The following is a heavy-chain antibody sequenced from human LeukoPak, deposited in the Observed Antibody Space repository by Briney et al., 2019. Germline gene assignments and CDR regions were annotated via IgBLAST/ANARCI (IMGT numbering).Heavy chain of an antibody. J-gene: IGHJ3*01. CDR1: RFSVSDYW. D-gene: IGHD2-15*01. CDR2: INSDGSRP. Sequence: PGGSLRLSCAASRFSVSDYWMHWVRQASGKGLVWVSRINSDGSRPSYADSVKGRFTISRDNAKNTLYLQMNSLRVEDTALYYCARETREAGSGDHQTDSFDVWGQGTMVSVSS. CDR3: ARETREAGSGDHQTDSFDV. V-gene: IGHV3-74*01.